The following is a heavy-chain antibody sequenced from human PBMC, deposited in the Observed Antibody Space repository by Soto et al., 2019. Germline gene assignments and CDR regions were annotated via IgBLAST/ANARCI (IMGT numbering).Heavy chain of an antibody. CDR1: GFSLSTSGMC. CDR3: ARIMVATDYYYMDV. CDR2: IGWDDDK. V-gene: IGHV2-70*11. D-gene: IGHD5-12*01. J-gene: IGHJ6*03. Sequence: SGPTLVNPTQTLTLTCTFSGFSLSTSGMCVSWIRQPPGKALEWLARIGWDDDKYYSTSLKTRLTISKDTSKNQVVLTMTNMDPVDTATYYCARIMVATDYYYMDVWGKGTTVTVSS.